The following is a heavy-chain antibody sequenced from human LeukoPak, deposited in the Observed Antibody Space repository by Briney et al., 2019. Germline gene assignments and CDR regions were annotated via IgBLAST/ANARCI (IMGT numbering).Heavy chain of an antibody. CDR3: ARKDLEAYWYFDL. Sequence: GGSLRLSCVGSGFTFSDYWMSWVRQAPGKGLEWLANIREDGSETYYVDSVKGRFTISRDNAKNSLILQMDSLRVDDTAVYYCARKDLEAYWYFDLWGRGTLVTVSS. CDR2: IREDGSET. CDR1: GFTFSDYW. D-gene: IGHD3-16*01. J-gene: IGHJ2*01. V-gene: IGHV3-7*01.